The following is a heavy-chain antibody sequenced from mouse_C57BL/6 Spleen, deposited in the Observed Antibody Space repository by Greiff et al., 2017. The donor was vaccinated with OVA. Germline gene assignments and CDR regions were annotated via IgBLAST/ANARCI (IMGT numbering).Heavy chain of an antibody. CDR2: IYPGSGST. Sequence: VKLQQPGAELVKPGASVKMSCKASVSPFTIYLITWVKQRPGQGLEWIGDIYPGSGSTNYNEKFKSKATLTVDTSSSTAYMQLSSLTSEDSAVYYCAREAYYGSMGYAMDYWGQGTSVTVSS. J-gene: IGHJ4*01. CDR1: VSPFTIYL. D-gene: IGHD1-1*01. CDR3: AREAYYGSMGYAMDY. V-gene: IGHV1-55*01.